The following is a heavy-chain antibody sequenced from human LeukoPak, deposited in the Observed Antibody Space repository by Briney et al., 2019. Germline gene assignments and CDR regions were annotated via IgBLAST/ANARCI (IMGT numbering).Heavy chain of an antibody. V-gene: IGHV3-23*01. CDR3: AKDRGSSGYYPGWFDP. CDR1: GFTFSSYA. CDR2: ISGSGGST. Sequence: GGSLRLSCAASGFTFSSYAMSWVRQAPGKGLDWVSAISGSGGSTYYADSVKGRFTISRDNSKNTLYLQMNSLRPEDTAVYYCAKDRGSSGYYPGWFDPWGQGTLVTVSS. D-gene: IGHD3-22*01. J-gene: IGHJ5*02.